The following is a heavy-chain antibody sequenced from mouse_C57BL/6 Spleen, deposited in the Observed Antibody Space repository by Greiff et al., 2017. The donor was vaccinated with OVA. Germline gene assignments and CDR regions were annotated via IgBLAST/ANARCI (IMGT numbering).Heavy chain of an antibody. V-gene: IGHV1-26*01. D-gene: IGHD4-1*01. Sequence: EVKLQQSGPELVKPGASVKISCKASGYTFTDYYMNWVKQSHGKSLEWIGDINPNNGGTSYNQKFKGKATLTVDKSSSTAYMELRSLTSEDSAVYYCARGTHWGGENYFDYWGQGTTLTVSS. CDR2: INPNNGGT. CDR1: GYTFTDYY. CDR3: ARGTHWGGENYFDY. J-gene: IGHJ2*01.